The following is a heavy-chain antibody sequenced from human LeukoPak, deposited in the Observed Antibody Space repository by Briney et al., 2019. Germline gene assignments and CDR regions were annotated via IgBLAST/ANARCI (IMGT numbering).Heavy chain of an antibody. J-gene: IGHJ4*02. CDR3: ALPITGTMKDFDY. CDR2: INHSGST. Sequence: SETLSLTCAVYGGSFSGYYWSWIRQPPGKGLEWIGEINHSGSTNYNPSLKSRVTISVDTSKNQFSLKLSSVTAEDTAVYYCALPITGTMKDFDYWGQGTLVTVSS. V-gene: IGHV4-34*01. CDR1: GGSFSGYY. D-gene: IGHD1-7*01.